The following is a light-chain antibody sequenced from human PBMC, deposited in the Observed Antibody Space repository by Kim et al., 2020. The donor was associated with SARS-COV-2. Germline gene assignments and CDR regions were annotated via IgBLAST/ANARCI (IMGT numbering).Light chain of an antibody. CDR1: QSVGSN. V-gene: IGKV3-15*01. J-gene: IGKJ1*01. Sequence: GSPGESATLSCRASQSVGSNLAWYQQKPGQAPRLLMYGASTRATGIPGRFSGSGSGTEFTLTISSLQSEDFAVYYCQQYSHWPRTFGQGTKVDIK. CDR3: QQYSHWPRT. CDR2: GAS.